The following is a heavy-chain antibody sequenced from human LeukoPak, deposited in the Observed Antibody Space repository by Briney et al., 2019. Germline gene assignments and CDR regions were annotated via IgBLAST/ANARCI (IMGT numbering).Heavy chain of an antibody. V-gene: IGHV3-23*01. CDR3: AKSRTPYCGGDCYYFDY. J-gene: IGHJ4*02. D-gene: IGHD2-21*02. CDR2: ISGSGGST. CDR1: GFTFSSYA. Sequence: GGSLRLSCAASGFTFSSYAMRWVRQAPGKGLESVSAISGSGGSTYYADSVKGRFTISRDNSKNTLYLQMNSLRAEDTAVYYCAKSRTPYCGGDCYYFDYWGQGTLVTVSS.